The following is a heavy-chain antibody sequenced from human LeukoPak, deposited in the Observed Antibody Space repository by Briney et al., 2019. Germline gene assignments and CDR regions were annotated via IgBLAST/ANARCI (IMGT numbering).Heavy chain of an antibody. V-gene: IGHV3-53*04. J-gene: IGHJ5*02. CDR3: ARGGRLEAFDP. CDR2: IYSGGST. Sequence: GGSLRLSCAAPGFTVSSNYMSWVRQAPGKGLEWVSVIYSGGSTYYADSVKGRFTISRHNSKNTLYLQMNSLRAEDTAVYYCARGGRLEAFDPWGQGTLVTVSS. D-gene: IGHD6-19*01. CDR1: GFTVSSNY.